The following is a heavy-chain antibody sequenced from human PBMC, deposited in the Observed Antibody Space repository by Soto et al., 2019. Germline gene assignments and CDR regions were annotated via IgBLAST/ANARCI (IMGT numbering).Heavy chain of an antibody. V-gene: IGHV3-74*01. CDR1: GFTFNYYW. D-gene: IGHD2-21*02. CDR2: IHSDGSST. J-gene: IGHJ3*01. Sequence: EVQLVESEGGLVQRGGSPRLSCAASGFTFNYYWMHWVRQAPGQGLVWVSHIHSDGSSTTYADSVKGRFTISRDNAKNTLYLRMNSLRAEDTAVYYCARGDKGGFDLWGQGTTVTVSS. CDR3: ARGDKGGFDL.